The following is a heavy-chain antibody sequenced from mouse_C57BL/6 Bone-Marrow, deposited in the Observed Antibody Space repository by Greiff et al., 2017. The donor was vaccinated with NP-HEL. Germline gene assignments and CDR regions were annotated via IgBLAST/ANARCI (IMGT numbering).Heavy chain of an antibody. CDR2: IRSKSNNYAT. CDR3: VRPFYDYDRGSWFAY. J-gene: IGHJ3*01. CDR1: GFSFNTYA. V-gene: IGHV10-1*01. D-gene: IGHD2-4*01. Sequence: VQLKESGGGLVQPKGSLKLSCAASGFSFNTYAMNWVRQAPGKGLEWVARIRSKSNNYATYYADSVKDRFTISRDDSESMLYLQMNNLETEDTAMYYCVRPFYDYDRGSWFAYWGQGTLVTVSA.